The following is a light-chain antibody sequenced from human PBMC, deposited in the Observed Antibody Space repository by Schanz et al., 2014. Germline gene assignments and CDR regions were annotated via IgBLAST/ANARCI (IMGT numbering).Light chain of an antibody. CDR3: SSYTSSNTGV. Sequence: QSALTQPASVSGSPGQSITISCTGTSSDVGGYNFVSWYQQHPGKAPKLMIHDVSNRPSGVSNRFSGSKSGNTASLTISGLQAEDEADYHCSSYTSSNTGVFGGGTKLTVL. CDR1: SSDVGGYNF. V-gene: IGLV2-14*01. CDR2: DVS. J-gene: IGLJ3*02.